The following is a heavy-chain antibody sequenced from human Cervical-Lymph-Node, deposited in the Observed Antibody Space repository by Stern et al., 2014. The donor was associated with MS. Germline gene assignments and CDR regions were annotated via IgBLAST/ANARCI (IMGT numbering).Heavy chain of an antibody. CDR1: GFSFSRYA. J-gene: IGHJ4*02. V-gene: IGHV3-33*01. D-gene: IGHD6-13*01. CDR2: IWYDGSNT. Sequence: VQLVESGGGVVPPGRSLRLSCAASGFSFSRYAMHWVRQAPGQGLEWVALIWYDGSNTYYAESVTRRFTISRDNFKNTLYLQMNSLRAEDTAVYYCARAYSSSHYYFDYWGQGTLVTVSS. CDR3: ARAYSSSHYYFDY.